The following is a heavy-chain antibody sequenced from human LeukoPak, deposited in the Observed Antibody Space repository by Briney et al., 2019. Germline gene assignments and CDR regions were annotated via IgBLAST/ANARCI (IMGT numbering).Heavy chain of an antibody. V-gene: IGHV4-61*02. CDR3: ARVSGHYYDSSANNDY. D-gene: IGHD3-22*01. CDR2: IYTSGST. J-gene: IGHJ4*02. CDR1: GGSISSGSYY. Sequence: SETLSLTCTVSGGSISSGSYYWSWIRQPAGKGLEWIGRIYTSGSTNYNPSLKSRVTISVDTSKNQFSLKLSSVTAADTAVYYCARVSGHYYDSSANNDYWGQGTLVTVSS.